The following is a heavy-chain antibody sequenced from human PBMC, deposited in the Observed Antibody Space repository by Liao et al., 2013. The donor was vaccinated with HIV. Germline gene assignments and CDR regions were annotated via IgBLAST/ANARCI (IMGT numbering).Heavy chain of an antibody. J-gene: IGHJ4*02. CDR2: ISHTGNT. CDR3: ARGLHGDYAYIIGWEYYFDY. V-gene: IGHV4-39*07. CDR1: GGSVSSNDYY. Sequence: QLQLQESGPGLVKPSDTLSLSCAVIGGSVSSNDYYVGLDPPRPQGKGLEWIGTISHTGNTYSNPSLKSRVTIFGDMSRTQLSLKLRSVTAADTAVYYCARGLHGDYAYIIGWEYYFDYWGQGSLVTVSS. D-gene: IGHD4-17*01.